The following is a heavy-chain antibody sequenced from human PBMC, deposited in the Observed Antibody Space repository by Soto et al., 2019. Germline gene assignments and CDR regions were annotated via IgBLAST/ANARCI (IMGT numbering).Heavy chain of an antibody. V-gene: IGHV4-39*01. CDR2: IYSSGST. D-gene: IGHD4-17*01. CDR3: ARYGYYGNFDY. Sequence: QLQLQESGPGLVKPSETLSLTCTVSGGSISSSSYYWGWIRQSPGKGLEWIGSIYSSGSTYYNPSLKGRVTISVDTSKNEFSLKLSSVTAADTAVYYCARYGYYGNFDYWGQGTLVTVSS. CDR1: GGSISSSSYY. J-gene: IGHJ4*02.